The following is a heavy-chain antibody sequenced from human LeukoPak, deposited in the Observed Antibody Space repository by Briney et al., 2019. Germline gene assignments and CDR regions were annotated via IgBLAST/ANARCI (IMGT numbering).Heavy chain of an antibody. D-gene: IGHD3-3*01. CDR2: IDYSGST. V-gene: IGHV4-59*08. CDR3: ARTPYYDFWSGYQRGVFDY. CDR1: GDSISGYY. J-gene: IGHJ4*02. Sequence: SETLSLTCNVSGDSISGYYWTWIRQTPGKGLEWIGYIDYSGSTNYNPSLKSRVTISVDTSKNQFSLKLSSVTAADTAVYYCARTPYYDFWSGYQRGVFDYWGQGTLVTVSS.